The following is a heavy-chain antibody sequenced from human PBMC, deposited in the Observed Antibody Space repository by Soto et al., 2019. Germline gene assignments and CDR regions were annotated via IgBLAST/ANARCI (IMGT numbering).Heavy chain of an antibody. CDR3: TTGLAVAGPFDY. CDR2: IKSKTDGGTT. V-gene: IGHV3-15*01. J-gene: IGHJ4*02. D-gene: IGHD6-19*01. Sequence: PGGSLRLSCAACGLTFSRYGMAWVRQEPGKGLEWVGRIKSKTDGGTTDYAAPVKGGFTISRDDSKNTLYLQMNSLKTEDTAVYYCTTGLAVAGPFDYWGQGTLVTVSS. CDR1: GLTFSRYG.